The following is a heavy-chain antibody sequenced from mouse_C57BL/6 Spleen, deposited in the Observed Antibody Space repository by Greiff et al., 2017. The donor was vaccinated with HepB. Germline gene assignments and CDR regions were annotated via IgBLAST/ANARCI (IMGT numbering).Heavy chain of an antibody. CDR3: ARPGYYGSSSAWFAY. V-gene: IGHV5-12*01. J-gene: IGHJ3*01. Sequence: EVQRVESGGGLVQPGGSLKLSCAASGFTFSDYYMYWVRQTPEKRLEWVAYISNGGGSTYYPDTVKGRFTISRDNAKNTLYLQMSRLKSEDTAMYYCARPGYYGSSSAWFAYWGQGTLVTVSA. D-gene: IGHD1-1*01. CDR2: ISNGGGST. CDR1: GFTFSDYY.